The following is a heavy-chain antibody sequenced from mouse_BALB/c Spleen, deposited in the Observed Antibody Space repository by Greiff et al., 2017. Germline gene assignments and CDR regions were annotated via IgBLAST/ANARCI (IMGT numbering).Heavy chain of an antibody. D-gene: IGHD1-1*01. Sequence: EVQLVESGGGLVKPGGSLKLSCAASGFTFSDYYMYWVRQTPEKRLEWVATISDGGSYTYYPDSVKGRFTISRDNAKNNLYLQMSSLKSEDTAMYYCARGRGGLRFDYWGQGTTLTVSS. CDR2: ISDGGSYT. V-gene: IGHV5-4*02. J-gene: IGHJ2*01. CDR1: GFTFSDYY. CDR3: ARGRGGLRFDY.